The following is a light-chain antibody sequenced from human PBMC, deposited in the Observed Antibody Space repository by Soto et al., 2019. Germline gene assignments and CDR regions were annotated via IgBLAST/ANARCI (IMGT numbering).Light chain of an antibody. J-gene: IGLJ1*01. Sequence: QAVVTQPPSVSGAPGQRVTISCTGGSSNIGAGYDVNWYQHVPGTAPKLLIYGNNNRPSGVPDRFSGSKSGTSASLAITGLQAEDEADYYCQSYDSSLSGYVFGTGTKLTVL. CDR3: QSYDSSLSGYV. CDR2: GNN. CDR1: SSNIGAGYD. V-gene: IGLV1-40*01.